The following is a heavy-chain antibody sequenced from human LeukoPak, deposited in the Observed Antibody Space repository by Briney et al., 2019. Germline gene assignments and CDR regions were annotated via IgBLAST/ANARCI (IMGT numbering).Heavy chain of an antibody. CDR2: IYYSGSI. Sequence: KSSETLSLTCTVSGGSISGSSYYWGWLRQPPGKGLWWIGSIYYSGSIYYNPSLKSRVTISVDTSKSQFSLKLSSETAADTAVYYCARPTMHYYYGSGSYDYWGQGTLVTVSS. CDR3: ARPTMHYYYGSGSYDY. D-gene: IGHD3-10*01. J-gene: IGHJ4*02. V-gene: IGHV4-39*01. CDR1: GGSISGSSYY.